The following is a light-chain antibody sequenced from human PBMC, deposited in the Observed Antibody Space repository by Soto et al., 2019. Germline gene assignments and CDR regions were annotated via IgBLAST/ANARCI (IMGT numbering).Light chain of an antibody. CDR1: QSVRSN. CDR3: QQYSDWPLT. V-gene: IGKV3-15*01. J-gene: IGKJ3*01. Sequence: EIVMTQSPATLSVSPGERATLSCRASQSVRSNYLAWYQQKPGQAPRLLIYDASTRATGIPARFSGSGSGTEFTLTISSLQSGDLAVYFCQQYSDWPLTFGPGTKVDI. CDR2: DAS.